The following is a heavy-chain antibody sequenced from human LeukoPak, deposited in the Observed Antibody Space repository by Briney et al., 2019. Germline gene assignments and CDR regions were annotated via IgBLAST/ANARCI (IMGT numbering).Heavy chain of an antibody. Sequence: GGSLRLSCAASGFTFNIYEMNWVRQAPGKGLEWVSYITTTGTPTYYAASVKGRFTISRDNARNSLYLQMNSLRAEDTAVYYCARRSTMTYYAMDVWGQGTTVTVSS. CDR3: ARRSTMTYYAMDV. V-gene: IGHV3-48*03. J-gene: IGHJ6*02. CDR2: ITTTGTPT. CDR1: GFTFNIYE. D-gene: IGHD5/OR15-5a*01.